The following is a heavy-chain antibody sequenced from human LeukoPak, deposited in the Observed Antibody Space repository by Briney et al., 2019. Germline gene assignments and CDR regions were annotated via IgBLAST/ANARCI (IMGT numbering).Heavy chain of an antibody. V-gene: IGHV4-39*01. D-gene: IGHD2-2*01. CDR3: ASPSPHCSSTSCPNGGFFDY. Sequence: SETLSLTCTVSGGSISSSSYYWGWIRQPPGKGLEWIGSIYYSGSTYYNPSLKSRVSISVDTSKNQFSLKLSSVTAADTAVYYCASPSPHCSSTSCPNGGFFDYWGQGTLVTVSS. CDR2: IYYSGST. CDR1: GGSISSSSYY. J-gene: IGHJ4*02.